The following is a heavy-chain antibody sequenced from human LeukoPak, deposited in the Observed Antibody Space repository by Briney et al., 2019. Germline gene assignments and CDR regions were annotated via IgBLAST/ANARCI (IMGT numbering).Heavy chain of an antibody. D-gene: IGHD3-3*01. CDR2: IYYSGWT. CDR3: ARAGHDLWSGPTEAHYFDY. Sequence: PSETLSLTCTVSVGSISSYYWSWIRQPAGKGLEGIGYIYYSGWTNYNPSLLSGVTISVDPSKNQFPLQLSSVTAADTAVYYCARAGHDLWSGPTEAHYFDYWGQGTLLTVSS. V-gene: IGHV4-59*01. J-gene: IGHJ4*02. CDR1: VGSISSYY.